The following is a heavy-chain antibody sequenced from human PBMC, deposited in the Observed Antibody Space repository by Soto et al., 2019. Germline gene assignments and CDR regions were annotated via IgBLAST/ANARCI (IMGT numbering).Heavy chain of an antibody. CDR1: GYTFTSYA. V-gene: IGHV1-3*01. Sequence: ASVKVSCKASGYTFTSYAMHWVRQAPGQRLEWMGWINAGNGNTKYSQKFQGRVTITRDTSASTAYMELSSLRSEDTAVYYCARDHIAVAGHAFDIWGQGTMVTVSS. CDR2: INAGNGNT. D-gene: IGHD6-19*01. CDR3: ARDHIAVAGHAFDI. J-gene: IGHJ3*02.